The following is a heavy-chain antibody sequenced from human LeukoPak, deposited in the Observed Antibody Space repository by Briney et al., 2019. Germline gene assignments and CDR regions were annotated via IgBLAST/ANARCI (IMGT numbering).Heavy chain of an antibody. CDR3: ATLPRGHLFDS. CDR1: GDTLTELS. D-gene: IGHD3-10*01. J-gene: IGHJ4*02. V-gene: IGHV1-24*01. Sequence: ASGKVSCKLSGDTLTELSIHWVRQCPGQGLEWMGGFVPEDGETIYAQKFQGRVTMTEDTSTDTAYMELSSLRSDDTAVYFCATLPRGHLFDSWGQGTLVTVSS. CDR2: FVPEDGET.